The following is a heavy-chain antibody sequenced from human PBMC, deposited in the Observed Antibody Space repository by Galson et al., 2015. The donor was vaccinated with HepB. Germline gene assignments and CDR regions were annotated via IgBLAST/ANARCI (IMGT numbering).Heavy chain of an antibody. V-gene: IGHV3-30-3*01. CDR3: ARDGGGLEPWMIYFDY. D-gene: IGHD3-16*01. Sequence: SLRLSCAASGLSFSFTNYAMHWVRQAPGKGLEWVALISYTGSDKFYVDSVKGRFTISRDNSKKILYLQMNNLRAEDTALYYCARDGGGLEPWMIYFDYWGQGALVTVSS. J-gene: IGHJ4*02. CDR1: GLSFSFTNYA. CDR2: ISYTGSDK.